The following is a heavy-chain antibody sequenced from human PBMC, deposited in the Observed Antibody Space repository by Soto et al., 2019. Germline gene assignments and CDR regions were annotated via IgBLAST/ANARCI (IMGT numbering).Heavy chain of an antibody. CDR2: IIPIFPTP. CDR3: APDKNPKQFGGNSYIDIDV. CDR1: GGTFGNSA. D-gene: IGHD1-1*01. J-gene: IGHJ6*02. V-gene: IGHV1-69*12. Sequence: QVQLVQSGAEVKKPRSSVTVSCKASGGTFGNSAISWVRQAPGQGLEWMGGIIPIFPTPDYAQKFQGRVTITADDSTSTPYIELTTLISTDTAVYYFAPDKNPKQFGGNSYIDIDVWGQGTTVTVSS.